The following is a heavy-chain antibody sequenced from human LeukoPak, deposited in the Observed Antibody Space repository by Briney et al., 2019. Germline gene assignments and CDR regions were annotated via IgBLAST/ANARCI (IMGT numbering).Heavy chain of an antibody. Sequence: GASVKVSCKASGCTFSSYAITWVRQAPGQGLEWMGRIIPIFGTANYAQKFQGRVTITTDESTSTAYMELSTLRSDDTAVYYCARERPPGDSSNWFLEGYFDIWGQGTLVTVSS. D-gene: IGHD6-13*01. CDR2: IIPIFGTA. CDR1: GCTFSSYA. V-gene: IGHV1-69*05. J-gene: IGHJ4*02. CDR3: ARERPPGDSSNWFLEGYFDI.